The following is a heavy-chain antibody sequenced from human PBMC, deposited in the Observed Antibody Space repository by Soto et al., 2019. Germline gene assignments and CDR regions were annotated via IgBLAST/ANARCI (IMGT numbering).Heavy chain of an antibody. CDR2: IIPALGTA. Sequence: QDQLVQSGAEVKKPGSSVKVSCKASGGTFSSHTFSWVRQAPGQGLEWMGRIIPALGTATYAQKFQGRVTITADESATTVYMQLNSRRSEDTAVYYCARPDFGDYWYFDLWGRGPLVTVSS. J-gene: IGHJ2*01. CDR3: ARPDFGDYWYFDL. D-gene: IGHD4-17*01. V-gene: IGHV1-69*08. CDR1: GGTFSSHT.